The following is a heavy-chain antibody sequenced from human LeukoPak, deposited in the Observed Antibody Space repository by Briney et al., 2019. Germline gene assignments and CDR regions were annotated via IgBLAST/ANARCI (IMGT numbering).Heavy chain of an antibody. J-gene: IGHJ4*02. Sequence: ASVKVSCKASGGTFSSYAISWVRQAPGQGLEWMGGIIPIFGTANYAQKFQGRVTITTDESTSTAYMELSSLRSEDTAVYYCARARDGYTPEYYFDYWGQGTLVTVSS. CDR3: ARARDGYTPEYYFDY. CDR1: GGTFSSYA. D-gene: IGHD5-24*01. V-gene: IGHV1-69*05. CDR2: IIPIFGTA.